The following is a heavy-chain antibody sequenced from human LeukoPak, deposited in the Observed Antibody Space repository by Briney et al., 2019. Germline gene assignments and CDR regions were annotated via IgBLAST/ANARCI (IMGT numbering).Heavy chain of an antibody. V-gene: IGHV3-74*01. J-gene: IGHJ3*02. CDR2: INNDGSST. CDR3: ARDRYSAYDYGDAFDM. Sequence: GGSLRLSCAASGFTFNSYWMHWVRQAPGKGLVWVSHINNDGSSTSYADSMKGRFTIYRDNAKNTLYLQMNSLRAEDTAVYYCARDRYSAYDYGDAFDMWGQGTMVTVSS. D-gene: IGHD5-12*01. CDR1: GFTFNSYW.